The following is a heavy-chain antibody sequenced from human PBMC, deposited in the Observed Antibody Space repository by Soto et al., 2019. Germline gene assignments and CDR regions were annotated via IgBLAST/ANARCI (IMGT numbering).Heavy chain of an antibody. D-gene: IGHD6-19*01. CDR3: ARKAVPDF. CDR2: ITYDATNE. CDR1: GFSFSKYA. J-gene: IGHJ4*02. V-gene: IGHV3-30-3*01. Sequence: QVKLVESGGTVVQPGRSLRLSCAASGFSFSKYAMHWVRQAPGKGLKWVAVITYDATNEYYADSVKGRFTISRDNSNNTLSLHMSSLRLADTAVYYCARKAVPDFWGQGTLVTVSS.